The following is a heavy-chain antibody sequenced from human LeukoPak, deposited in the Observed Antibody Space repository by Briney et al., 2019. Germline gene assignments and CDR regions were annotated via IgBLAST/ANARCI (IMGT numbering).Heavy chain of an antibody. CDR2: VYYSGET. CDR3: ARLQGDSTAIFDY. D-gene: IGHD2-21*01. CDR1: GGSISGHY. J-gene: IGHJ4*02. Sequence: LETLSLTCTVSGGSISGHYWSWIRQPPAKGLEWVGYVYYSGETNYNPSLKSRVTISVDTSKNQFSLKLTSVTAADTAVYYCARLQGDSTAIFDYWGQGILVSVSS. V-gene: IGHV4-59*11.